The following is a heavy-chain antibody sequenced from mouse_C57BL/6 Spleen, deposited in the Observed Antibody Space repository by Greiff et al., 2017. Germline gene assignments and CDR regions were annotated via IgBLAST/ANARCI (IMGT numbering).Heavy chain of an antibody. V-gene: IGHV1-82*01. Sequence: QVQLQQSGPELVKPGASVKLSCKASGYAFSSSWMTWVKQRPGKGLEWIGRIYPGDGDTNYTGKFKGKATMTADKSSSTPYMQLSSLTSEDTAVYYCARCEGWGTYYFDYWGQGTTLTVSS. CDR1: GYAFSSSW. CDR2: IYPGDGDT. J-gene: IGHJ2*01. CDR3: ARCEGWGTYYFDY. D-gene: IGHD2-14*01.